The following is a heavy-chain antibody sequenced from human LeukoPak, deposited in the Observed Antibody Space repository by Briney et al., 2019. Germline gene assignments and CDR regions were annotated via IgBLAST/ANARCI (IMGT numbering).Heavy chain of an antibody. J-gene: IGHJ4*02. CDR1: GFTFSRYA. CDR2: SRPRGGGA. V-gene: IGHV3-23*01. Sequence: GGSLRLSCAASGFTFSRYAMSWVRQAPGKGLEGGSSSRPRGGGAYYAESVKGRFTISRDISQNTLLLHMNSLTAEDTALYFCAKDWVDADSGIDFWGRGTLIRVTS. D-gene: IGHD6-19*01. CDR3: AKDWVDADSGIDF.